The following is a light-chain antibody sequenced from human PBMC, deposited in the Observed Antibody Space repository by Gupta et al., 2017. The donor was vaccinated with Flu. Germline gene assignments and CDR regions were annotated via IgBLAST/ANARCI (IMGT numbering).Light chain of an antibody. CDR3: QQYNIYPHSN. V-gene: IGKV1-9*01. CDR1: QGIYSY. Sequence: DIQLTQSPSFLSASVGDRVTITCRASQGIYSYLAWYQQKPGKPPKLLIYAASTLQSGVPSRFSGSDCATEFTLTISSRQPEDFATYYCQQYNIYPHSNFGQGTKLDIK. J-gene: IGKJ2*01. CDR2: AAS.